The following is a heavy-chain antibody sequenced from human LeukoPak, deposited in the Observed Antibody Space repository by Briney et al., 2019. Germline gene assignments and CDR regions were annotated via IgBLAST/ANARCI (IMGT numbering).Heavy chain of an antibody. Sequence: SETLSLTCTVSGGSIGSSSYYWGWIRQPPGKGLEWIGSIYYSGSTYYNPSLKSRVTISVDTSKNQFSLKLSSVTAADTAVYYCARYSYYDFWSGYGEFDYWGQGTLVTVSS. D-gene: IGHD3-3*01. J-gene: IGHJ4*02. CDR3: ARYSYYDFWSGYGEFDY. CDR1: GGSIGSSSYY. V-gene: IGHV4-39*01. CDR2: IYYSGST.